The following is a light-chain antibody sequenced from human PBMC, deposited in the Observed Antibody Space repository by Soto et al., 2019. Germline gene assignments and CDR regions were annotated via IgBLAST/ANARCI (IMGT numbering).Light chain of an antibody. CDR3: QCYDSSLSGVV. CDR1: SSNIGAGYD. Sequence: QSVLTQPPSVSGAPGQRVTISCTGSSSNIGAGYDVHWYQQLPGTAPKLLIYGNSNRPSGVPDRFSGSKSGTSASLAITGLQPEDEADYYCQCYDSSLSGVVFGGGTKLTVL. V-gene: IGLV1-40*01. J-gene: IGLJ2*01. CDR2: GNS.